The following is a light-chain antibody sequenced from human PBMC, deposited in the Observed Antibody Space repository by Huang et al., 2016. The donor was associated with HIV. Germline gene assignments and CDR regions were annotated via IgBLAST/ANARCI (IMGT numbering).Light chain of an antibody. CDR3: QQYNNWPRT. J-gene: IGKJ2*01. CDR2: GAS. V-gene: IGKV3-15*01. CDR1: QGVSSN. Sequence: ERVMTQSPDTLSVSPGERATLSCRASQGVSSNLAWYQQKPGQAPRLLIYGASTRVTGIPARFSGSGSETDFTLTIRSLQSGDSAVYYCQQYNNWPRTFGQGTKLEIK.